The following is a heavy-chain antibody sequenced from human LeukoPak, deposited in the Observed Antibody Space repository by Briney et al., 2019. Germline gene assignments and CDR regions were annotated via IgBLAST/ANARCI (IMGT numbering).Heavy chain of an antibody. D-gene: IGHD2-15*01. CDR1: GYTFTGYY. V-gene: IGHV1-2*02. CDR3: ARALLGAATLSCSDY. CDR2: INPNSGGT. Sequence: ASVKVSCKASGYTFTGYYMHWVRQAPGQGLEWMGWINPNSGGTNYAQKFQGRVTMTRDTSISTAYMELSRLRSDDTAVYYCARALLGAATLSCSDYWGQGTLVTVSS. J-gene: IGHJ4*02.